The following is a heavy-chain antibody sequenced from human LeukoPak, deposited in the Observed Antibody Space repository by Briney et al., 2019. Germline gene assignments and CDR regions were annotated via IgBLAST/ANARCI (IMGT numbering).Heavy chain of an antibody. D-gene: IGHD3-3*01. CDR2: IRSKAYGGTT. CDR3: TRAGERNYDFWSGYRDSYFDY. J-gene: IGHJ4*02. Sequence: GRSLRLSCTASGFTFGDYAMSWVRQAPGKGLEWVGFIRSKAYGGTTEYAASVKGRFTTSRDDSKSIAYLQMNSLKTEDTAVYYCTRAGERNYDFWSGYRDSYFDYWGQGTLVTVSS. CDR1: GFTFGDYA. V-gene: IGHV3-49*04.